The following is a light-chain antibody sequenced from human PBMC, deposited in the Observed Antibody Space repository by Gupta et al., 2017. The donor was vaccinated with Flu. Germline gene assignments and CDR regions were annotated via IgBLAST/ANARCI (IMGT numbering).Light chain of an antibody. V-gene: IGKV2-30*02. CDR1: QSLVHSNGNTY. J-gene: IGKJ1*01. Sequence: DVVMAQSPLSLPVTLGQPASIPCRSSQSLVHSNGNTYLTWFQQRPGQSPRRLIYRVSNRDAGVSDRFSGSGSGTDFTLNISRVEAEDVGFYYCMHGPHRPTFGQGTKVEIK. CDR2: RVS. CDR3: MHGPHRPT.